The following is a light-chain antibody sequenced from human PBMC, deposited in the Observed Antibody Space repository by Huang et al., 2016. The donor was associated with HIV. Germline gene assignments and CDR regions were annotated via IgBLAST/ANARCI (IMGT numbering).Light chain of an antibody. CDR1: ESVSSS. CDR3: QQYNNWPPLLT. CDR2: GAS. V-gene: IGKV3-15*01. Sequence: EIVMTQSPAILSVSPGERVILSCRASESVSSSLAWYQQKPGQAPRLLIYGASTRASGVPPRFSGSGSGTEFTLTISSLQSADFAVYYCQQYNNWPPLLTFGGGTKVEIK. J-gene: IGKJ4*01.